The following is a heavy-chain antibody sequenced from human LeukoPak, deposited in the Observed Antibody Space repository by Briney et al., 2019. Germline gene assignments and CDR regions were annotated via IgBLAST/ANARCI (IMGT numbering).Heavy chain of an antibody. D-gene: IGHD6-19*01. V-gene: IGHV4-39*01. CDR2: IYYGGST. CDR3: ASFPVAGIANNDAFDI. J-gene: IGHJ3*02. Sequence: SETLSLTCTVSGGSISSSSYYWGWIRQPPGKGLEWIGSIYYGGSTYYNPSLKSRVTISVDTSKNQFSLKLSSVTAADTAVYYCASFPVAGIANNDAFDIWGQGTMVTVSP. CDR1: GGSISSSSYY.